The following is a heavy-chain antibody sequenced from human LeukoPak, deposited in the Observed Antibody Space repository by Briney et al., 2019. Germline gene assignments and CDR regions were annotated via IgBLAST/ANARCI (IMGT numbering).Heavy chain of an antibody. CDR3: AKVLIFSRGGVVDEYFQH. CDR2: IIGSRGSI. CDR1: GFTFSGYG. J-gene: IGHJ1*01. D-gene: IGHD3-16*01. Sequence: GGSLRLSCAASGFTFSGYGMSWVRQAPGKGLEWVSVIIGSRGSITYADSVKGRFTISRDNYKNTLYLQMNSLRAEDTAVYYCAKVLIFSRGGVVDEYFQHWGQGTLVSVSS. V-gene: IGHV3-23*01.